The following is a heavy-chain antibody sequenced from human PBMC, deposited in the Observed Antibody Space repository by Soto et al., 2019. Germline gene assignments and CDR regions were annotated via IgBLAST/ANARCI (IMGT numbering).Heavy chain of an antibody. CDR3: ARTWGSTSDF. CDR1: GGSLSSYY. Sequence: SETLSLTCVVSGGSLSSYYWSWIRQPPGKGLEWIGYIYYSGSTNYNPSLKSRVTISVDTSKNQFSLKLSSVTAADTAVYYCARTWGSTSDFWGRGTLVTVSS. CDR2: IYYSGST. J-gene: IGHJ4*02. V-gene: IGHV4-59*01. D-gene: IGHD3-16*01.